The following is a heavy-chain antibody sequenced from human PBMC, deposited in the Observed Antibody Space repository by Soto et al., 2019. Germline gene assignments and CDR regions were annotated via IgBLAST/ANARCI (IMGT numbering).Heavy chain of an antibody. CDR3: ARVLPSKSRRRAFDY. J-gene: IGHJ4*02. Sequence: QVQLQQWGAGLLKPSETLSLTCAVYGGSFSGYYWSWIRQPPGKGLEWIGEINHSGSTNYNPSLKGRVTISVETSKNQFALKLSSVTAADTAVYYCARVLPSKSRRRAFDYWGQGTLVTVSS. V-gene: IGHV4-34*01. CDR1: GGSFSGYY. CDR2: INHSGST.